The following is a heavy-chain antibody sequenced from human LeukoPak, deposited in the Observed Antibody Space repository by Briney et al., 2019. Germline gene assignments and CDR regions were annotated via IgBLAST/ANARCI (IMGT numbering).Heavy chain of an antibody. V-gene: IGHV4-38-2*02. CDR2: IYHSGST. CDR1: GYSISSGYY. D-gene: IGHD3-9*01. Sequence: SETLSLTCTVSGYSISSGYYWGWIRQPPGKGLEWIGSIYHSGSTYYNPSLKSRVTISVDTSKNQFSLKLSSVTAADTAVYYCARDDHYDILTGYRKTFDYWGQGTLVTVSS. CDR3: ARDDHYDILTGYRKTFDY. J-gene: IGHJ4*02.